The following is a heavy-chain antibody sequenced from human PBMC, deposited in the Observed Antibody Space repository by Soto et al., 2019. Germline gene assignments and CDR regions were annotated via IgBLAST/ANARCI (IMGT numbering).Heavy chain of an antibody. V-gene: IGHV3-53*04. CDR1: GFTVSSNY. J-gene: IGHJ4*02. CDR3: VRGRYGSEIH. D-gene: IGHD3-10*01. CDR2: VYSGGAT. Sequence: EVRLVESGGGLVQPGGSLRLSCAAFGFTVSSNYMTWVRLAPGKGLEWVSLVYSGGATHYAASVKGRFTISTHSSQNTXFLXMNXLRXXXXXTXXXVRGRYGSEIHWGQGTKVTVSS.